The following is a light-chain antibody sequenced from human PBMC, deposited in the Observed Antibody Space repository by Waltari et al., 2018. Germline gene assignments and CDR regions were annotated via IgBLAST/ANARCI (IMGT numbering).Light chain of an antibody. CDR1: ALSTKY. V-gene: IGLV3-10*01. Sequence: SYELTQPPSVSVSPGQTASITCSGHALSTKYAYWYHQKSGQAPVPGIFEDRKRPSGIPERISGSSSGTMATLTRSGTQLEDEGDYYCLSPDSSGTYVVFGGGTKLTVL. J-gene: IGLJ2*01. CDR2: EDR. CDR3: LSPDSSGTYVV.